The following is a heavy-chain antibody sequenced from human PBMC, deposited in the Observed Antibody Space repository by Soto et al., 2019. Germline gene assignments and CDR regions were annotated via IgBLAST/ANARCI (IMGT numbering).Heavy chain of an antibody. J-gene: IGHJ4*02. CDR2: IWYDGSNK. D-gene: IGHD6-6*01. CDR3: ARARSIAARPEANFDY. CDR1: GFTFSSYG. Sequence: PGGSLRLSCAASGFTFSSYGMHWVRQAPGKWLEWVAVIWYDGSNKYYADSVKGRFTISRDNSKNTLYLQMNSLRAEDTAVYYCARARSIAARPEANFDYWGQGTLVTVSS. V-gene: IGHV3-33*01.